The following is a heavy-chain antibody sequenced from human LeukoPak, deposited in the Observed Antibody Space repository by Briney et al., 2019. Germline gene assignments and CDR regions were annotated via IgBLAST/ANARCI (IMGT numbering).Heavy chain of an antibody. CDR3: AGAYSSFSGFDY. J-gene: IGHJ4*02. V-gene: IGHV3-30*04. CDR2: ISYDGSNK. Sequence: GGSLRLSCAASGFTFSSYAMHWVRQAPGKGLEWVAVISYDGSNKYYADSVKGRFSISRDNSKNTLYLQMNSLRAEDTAVYYCAGAYSSFSGFDYWGQGTLVTVSS. D-gene: IGHD6-6*01. CDR1: GFTFSSYA.